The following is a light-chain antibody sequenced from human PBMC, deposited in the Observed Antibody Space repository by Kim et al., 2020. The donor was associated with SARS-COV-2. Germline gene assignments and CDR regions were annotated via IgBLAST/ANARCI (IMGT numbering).Light chain of an antibody. V-gene: IGKV3-15*01. CDR3: QQYNNWPPYT. CDR2: GAS. Sequence: EIVMTQSPATLSVSPGERVTLSCRASQSVSSNLAWYQQKPGQAPRLLIYGASTRATGIPDRFSGSGSGTEFTLTITNLQSEDFAVYYCQQYNNWPPYTFGQGTQLDIK. CDR1: QSVSSN. J-gene: IGKJ5*01.